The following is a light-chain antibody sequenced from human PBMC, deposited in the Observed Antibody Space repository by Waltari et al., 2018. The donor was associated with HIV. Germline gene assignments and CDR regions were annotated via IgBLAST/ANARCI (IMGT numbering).Light chain of an antibody. CDR2: DVS. CDR3: SSYTSSSTRV. V-gene: IGLV2-14*03. Sequence: QSALTQPASVSGSPGQSLTLSCTVTRSDVGGYNYVSWYHQHQGKAPKLMSYDVSNRPSGVSNRFSGSKSGNTASLTISGLQAEGEADYYCSSYTSSSTRVFGGGTRLTVL. J-gene: IGLJ3*02. CDR1: RSDVGGYNY.